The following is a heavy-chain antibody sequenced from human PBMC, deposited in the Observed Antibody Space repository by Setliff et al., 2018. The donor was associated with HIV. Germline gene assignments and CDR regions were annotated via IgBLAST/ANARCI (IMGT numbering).Heavy chain of an antibody. CDR1: GGLISSGSYY. CDR3: ASVAAAGYYYYGMDV. V-gene: IGHV4-39*07. Sequence: SETLSLTCNVPGGLISSGSYYWSWIRQPPGKGLEWIGSVYHTGRTYYNPSLKSRVTMSADTSKNQFSLKLSSVTAADTAVYYCASVAAAGYYYYGMDVWGQGTTVTVSS. D-gene: IGHD6-13*01. J-gene: IGHJ6*02. CDR2: VYHTGRT.